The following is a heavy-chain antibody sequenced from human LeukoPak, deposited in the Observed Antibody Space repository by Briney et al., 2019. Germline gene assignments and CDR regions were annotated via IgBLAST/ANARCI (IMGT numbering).Heavy chain of an antibody. V-gene: IGHV3-33*01. Sequence: PGGSLRLSCEASGFILSSFGMHWARQAPGKGQVWVAVMWYEESDKYYADSVKGRFTISKDDSKNTLYLQMYSLKDDDTAVYYCARLGSAWHLDYWGQGTLVTVTS. D-gene: IGHD6-19*01. CDR1: GFILSSFG. J-gene: IGHJ4*02. CDR2: MWYEESDK. CDR3: ARLGSAWHLDY.